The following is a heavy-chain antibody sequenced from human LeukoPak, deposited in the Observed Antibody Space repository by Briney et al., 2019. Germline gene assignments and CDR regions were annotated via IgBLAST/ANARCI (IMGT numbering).Heavy chain of an antibody. CDR3: ARHIRLGESHYFDY. Sequence: SETLSLTCTVSGGSISSGGYYWSWIRQHPGKGLEWIGYIYHSGSTYYNPSLKSRVTISVDRSKNQFSLKLSSVTAADTAVYYCARHIRLGESHYFDYWGQGTLVTVSS. J-gene: IGHJ4*02. D-gene: IGHD3-16*01. CDR2: IYHSGST. V-gene: IGHV4-30-2*01. CDR1: GGSISSGGYY.